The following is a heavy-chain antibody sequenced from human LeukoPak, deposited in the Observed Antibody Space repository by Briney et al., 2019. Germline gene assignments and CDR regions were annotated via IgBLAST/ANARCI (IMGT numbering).Heavy chain of an antibody. CDR2: IYHSGST. J-gene: IGHJ1*01. D-gene: IGHD6-13*01. CDR1: GYSISSGYY. V-gene: IGHV4-38-2*02. CDR3: ARGGQQLVRGYFQH. Sequence: PSETLSLTCTVSGYSISSGYYWGWIRRPPGKGLEWIGSIYHSGSTYYNPSLKSRVTISVDTSKNQFSLKLSSVAAADTAVYYCARGGQQLVRGYFQHWGQGTLVTVSS.